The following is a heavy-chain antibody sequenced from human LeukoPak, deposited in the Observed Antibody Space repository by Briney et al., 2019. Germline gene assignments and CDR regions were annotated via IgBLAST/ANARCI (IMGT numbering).Heavy chain of an antibody. Sequence: GASVKVSCKASGYTFTSYYMHWVRQAPGQGLEWMGIINPSGGSTSYAQKFQGRVTITTDESTSTAYMELSSLRSEDTAVYYCASRVSWFGEGYFDYWGQGTLVTVSS. CDR2: INPSGGST. CDR3: ASRVSWFGEGYFDY. CDR1: GYTFTSYY. D-gene: IGHD3-10*01. J-gene: IGHJ4*02. V-gene: IGHV1-46*01.